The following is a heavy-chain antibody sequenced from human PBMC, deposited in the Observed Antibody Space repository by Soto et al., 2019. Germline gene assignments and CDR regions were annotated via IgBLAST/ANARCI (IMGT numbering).Heavy chain of an antibody. CDR1: GFTFSSYW. V-gene: IGHV3-74*01. CDR3: ARDGSSWEADAFDI. J-gene: IGHJ3*02. CDR2: INSDGSST. D-gene: IGHD1-26*01. Sequence: EVQLVESGGGLVQPGGSLRLSCAASGFTFSSYWMHWVRQAPGKGLVWVSRINSDGSSTSYADSVKGRFTISRDNAKNTLYLQMTSLRAEDTAVYYCARDGSSWEADAFDIWGQGTMVTVSS.